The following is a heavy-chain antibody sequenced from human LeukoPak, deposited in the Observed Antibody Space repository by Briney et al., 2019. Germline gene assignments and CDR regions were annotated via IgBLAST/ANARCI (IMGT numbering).Heavy chain of an antibody. D-gene: IGHD2/OR15-2a*01. CDR1: SGSISTSNYY. CDR3: ARVSHYYYYYMDV. CDR2: IFYSGST. V-gene: IGHV4-39*07. J-gene: IGHJ6*03. Sequence: PSETLSLTCTVSSGSISTSNYYWGWVRQPPGKALEWIGNIFYSGSTYYSPSLKSRVTISLDTSRNQFSLKLSSVTAADTAVYYCARVSHYYYYYMDVWGKGTTVTVSS.